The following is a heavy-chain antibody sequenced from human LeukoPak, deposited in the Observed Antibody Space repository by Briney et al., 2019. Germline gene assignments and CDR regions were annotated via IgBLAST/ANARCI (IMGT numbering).Heavy chain of an antibody. J-gene: IGHJ4*02. CDR2: IHPGDSDT. CDR3: ARSTTNLGNFDY. CDR1: GYSFTSYW. V-gene: IGHV5-51*01. Sequence: GESLKISCKGSGYSFTSYWIGWVRQMPGRGLEWMGIIHPGDSDTRYSPSFQGLVTISADKSISTAYLQWSSLKASDTAMYYCARSTTNLGNFDYWGQGTLVTVSS. D-gene: IGHD1-14*01.